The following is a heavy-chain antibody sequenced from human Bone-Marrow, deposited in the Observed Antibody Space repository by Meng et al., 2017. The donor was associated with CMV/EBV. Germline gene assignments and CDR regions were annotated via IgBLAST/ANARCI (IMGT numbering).Heavy chain of an antibody. D-gene: IGHD3-16*02. V-gene: IGHV4-34*01. Sequence: SLSGYYWSWSRQPPGKGLEWIGEINHSGSTNYNPSLKSRVTISVDTSKNQFSLKLSSVTAADTAVYYCARGDYVWGSYRYGGFWFDPWGQGTLVTVSS. CDR3: ARGDYVWGSYRYGGFWFDP. CDR2: INHSGST. J-gene: IGHJ5*02. CDR1: SLSGYY.